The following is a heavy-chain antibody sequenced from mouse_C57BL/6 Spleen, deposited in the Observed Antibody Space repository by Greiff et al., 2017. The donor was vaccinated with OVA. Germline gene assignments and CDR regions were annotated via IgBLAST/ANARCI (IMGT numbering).Heavy chain of an antibody. D-gene: IGHD2-4*01. CDR2: INPGSGGT. J-gene: IGHJ3*01. CDR1: GYAFTNYL. Sequence: VQLQQSGAELVRPGTSVKVSCKASGYAFTNYLIEWVKQRPGQGLEWIGVINPGSGGTNYNEKFKGKATLTADKSSSTAYMQLSSLTSEDSAVYFCARYYDYDGGFAYWGQGTLVTVSA. V-gene: IGHV1-54*01. CDR3: ARYYDYDGGFAY.